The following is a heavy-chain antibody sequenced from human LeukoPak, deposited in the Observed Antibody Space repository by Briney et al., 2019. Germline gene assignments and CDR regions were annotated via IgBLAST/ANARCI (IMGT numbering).Heavy chain of an antibody. D-gene: IGHD1-14*01. Sequence: GESLKISCQASGYSFTNYWIGWVPQMPGKGLEWMGIIFPGDSGTRYNPSFEGQVTMSVDKSIRTAYLQWSSLKASDTAMYYCARRPEYYFDYWGQGILVSVSS. V-gene: IGHV5-51*01. J-gene: IGHJ4*02. CDR3: ARRPEYYFDY. CDR2: IFPGDSGT. CDR1: GYSFTNYW.